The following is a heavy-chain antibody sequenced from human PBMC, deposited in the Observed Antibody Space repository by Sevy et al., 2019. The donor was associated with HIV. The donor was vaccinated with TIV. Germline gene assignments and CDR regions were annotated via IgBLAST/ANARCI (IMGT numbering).Heavy chain of an antibody. CDR3: AREGCTRPHDY. CDR2: LSFACGKI. CDR1: GFAFYDYS. Sequence: GGSPRLSCAASGFAFYDYSMSWIRQAPGKGLEWVATLSFACGKINYADSVKGRFTISRDNSKNSFYLQMDNLRVEDTALYYCAREGCTRPHDYWGQGTRVTVSS. D-gene: IGHD2-8*01. J-gene: IGHJ4*02. V-gene: IGHV3-23*01.